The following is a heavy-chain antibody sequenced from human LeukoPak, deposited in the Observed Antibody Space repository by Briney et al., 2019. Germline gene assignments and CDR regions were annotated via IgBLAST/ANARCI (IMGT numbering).Heavy chain of an antibody. J-gene: IGHJ4*02. CDR3: AKDRMGASGNYRDY. D-gene: IGHD4-11*01. Sequence: GGSLRLSCAASGFTFSSYAMSWVRQAPGKGLEWVSAISGSGGSTYYADSVKGRFTISRDNSKNTLYLQMNSLRAEDTAVYYCAKDRMGASGNYRDYLGQGTLVTVSS. V-gene: IGHV3-23*01. CDR1: GFTFSSYA. CDR2: ISGSGGST.